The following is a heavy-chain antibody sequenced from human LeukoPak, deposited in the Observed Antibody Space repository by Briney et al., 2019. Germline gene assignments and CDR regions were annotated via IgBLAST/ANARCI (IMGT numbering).Heavy chain of an antibody. CDR1: GYTFTGYY. CDR3: AGFSNYGSGSYYTHDY. V-gene: IGHV1-2*06. CDR2: INPNSGGT. D-gene: IGHD3-10*01. Sequence: EASVKVSCKASGYTFTGYYMHWVRQAPGQGLEWMGRINPNSGGTNYAQKFQGRVTMTRDTSISTAYMELSRLRSDDTAVYYCAGFSNYGSGSYYTHDYWGQGTLVTVSS. J-gene: IGHJ4*02.